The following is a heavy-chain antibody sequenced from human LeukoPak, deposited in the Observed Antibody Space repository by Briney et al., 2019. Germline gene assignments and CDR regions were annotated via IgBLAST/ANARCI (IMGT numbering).Heavy chain of an antibody. J-gene: IGHJ4*02. CDR1: GYIFTELS. D-gene: IGHD4-17*01. CDR3: ATDGAGDYLNH. V-gene: IGHV1-24*01. CDR2: FNPEDGET. Sequence: ASVKVSCKVSGYIFTELSMHWVRQAPGQGLEWMGGFNPEDGETFYAQKFQGRVNMTEDTSTDTAYMELSSLSYDDTAIYYCATDGAGDYLNHWGQGTLVTVSS.